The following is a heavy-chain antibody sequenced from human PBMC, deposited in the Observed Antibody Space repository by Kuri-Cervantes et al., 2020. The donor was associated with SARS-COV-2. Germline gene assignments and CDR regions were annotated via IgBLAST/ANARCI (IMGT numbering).Heavy chain of an antibody. J-gene: IGHJ3*02. CDR3: AKKSLPRNQSSSPLDS. V-gene: IGHV3-11*01. CDR1: GFTFSDYY. D-gene: IGHD6-13*01. Sequence: GESLKISCAASGFTFSDYYMSWIRQAPGKGLEWVSYISSSSSTIYYADSVKGRFTISRDNAKNSLYLQMNSLRAEDTAVYYCAKKSLPRNQSSSPLDSWGQGTMVTVSS. CDR2: ISSSSSTI.